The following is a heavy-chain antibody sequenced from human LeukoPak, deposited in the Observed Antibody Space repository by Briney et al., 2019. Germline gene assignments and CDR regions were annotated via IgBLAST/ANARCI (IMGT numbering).Heavy chain of an antibody. CDR3: AKGETTVTSFDY. Sequence: GGSLRLSCAASGFTFSSYSMNWVRQAPGKGLEWVSVIYSGGSTYYADSVTGRFTISRDNSKNTVYLQMNSLRAEDTAVYYCAKGETTVTSFDYWGQGALVTVSS. J-gene: IGHJ4*02. CDR1: GFTFSSYS. D-gene: IGHD4-11*01. V-gene: IGHV3-53*01. CDR2: IYSGGST.